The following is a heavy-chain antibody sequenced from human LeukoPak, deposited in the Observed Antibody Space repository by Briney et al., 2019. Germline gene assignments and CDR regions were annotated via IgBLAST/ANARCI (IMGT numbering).Heavy chain of an antibody. Sequence: SVKVSCXASGGTFSSYAISWVRQAPGQGLEWMGGIIPIFGTANYAQKFQGRVTITADESTSTAYMELSSLRSEDTAVYYCAAGNDWLSPLDYWGQGTLVTVSS. D-gene: IGHD3-9*01. J-gene: IGHJ4*02. CDR3: AAGNDWLSPLDY. V-gene: IGHV1-69*01. CDR1: GGTFSSYA. CDR2: IIPIFGTA.